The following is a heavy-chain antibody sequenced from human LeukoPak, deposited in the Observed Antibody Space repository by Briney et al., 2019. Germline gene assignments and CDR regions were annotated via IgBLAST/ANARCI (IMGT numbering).Heavy chain of an antibody. CDR3: EKDGESSGYYYVEVDY. CDR1: GFTFSSYA. CDR2: ISGSGGST. J-gene: IGHJ4*02. Sequence: GGSLRLSCAASGFTFSSYAMSWVRQAPGKGLEWVSAISGSGGSTYYADSVKGRFTISRDNSKNTLYLQMNSLRAEDTAVYYCEKDGESSGYYYVEVDYWGQGTLVTVSS. D-gene: IGHD3-22*01. V-gene: IGHV3-23*01.